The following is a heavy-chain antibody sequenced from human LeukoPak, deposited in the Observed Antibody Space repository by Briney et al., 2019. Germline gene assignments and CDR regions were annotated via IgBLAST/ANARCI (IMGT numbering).Heavy chain of an antibody. CDR3: AKDGVADCGDYIDY. J-gene: IGHJ4*02. CDR1: GFTFSSYA. CDR2: ISGSGGST. V-gene: IGHV3-23*01. D-gene: IGHD4-17*01. Sequence: SGGSLRLSCAASGFTFSSYAMSWVRQAPGKGLEWVSAISGSGGSTYYAGSVKGRFTISRDNSKNTLYLQMNSLGAEDTAVYYCAKDGVADCGDYIDYWGQGTLVTVSS.